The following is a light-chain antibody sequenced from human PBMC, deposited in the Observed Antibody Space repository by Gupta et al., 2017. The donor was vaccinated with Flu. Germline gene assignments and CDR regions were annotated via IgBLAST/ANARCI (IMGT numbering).Light chain of an antibody. Sequence: SYVLTQPPSVSVAPGTTARITCGENNIGSKSVHWYQQKPGQAPMLVVYDDSDRPSGIPQRFSGSNSVNTATLTISRVEAGDEADYFCQVWDSGSDEVVFGGGTKLTVL. CDR2: DDS. V-gene: IGLV3-21*03. J-gene: IGLJ2*01. CDR3: QVWDSGSDEVV. CDR1: NIGSKS.